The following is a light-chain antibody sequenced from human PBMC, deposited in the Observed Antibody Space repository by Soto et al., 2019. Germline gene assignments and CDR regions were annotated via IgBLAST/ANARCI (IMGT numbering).Light chain of an antibody. CDR2: GAT. CDR1: QDINNY. V-gene: IGKV1-27*01. Sequence: DIQMTQSPSSLSASVGDRVTITCRASQDINNYLAWYQQRPGKVPKLLIYGATTLQPGVTSRFSGSGSGTDVTLTISSLQPEDVARYYCLNCKSAVSTFGPGTKVDIK. CDR3: LNCKSAVST. J-gene: IGKJ3*01.